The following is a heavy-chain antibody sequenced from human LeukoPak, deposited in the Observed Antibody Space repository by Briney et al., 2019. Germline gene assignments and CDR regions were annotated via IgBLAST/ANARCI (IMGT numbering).Heavy chain of an antibody. V-gene: IGHV4-39*01. J-gene: IGHJ4*02. CDR3: ARGSRRLADFHY. CDR2: ISYSGST. CDR1: GDSIISSDYY. Sequence: PSETLSLTCTVSGDSIISSDYYWGWIRQPPGKGLGWIGTISYSGSTYYNPSLQSRVTISVDTSKNQFSLELSSVTATDTAVYYCARGSRRLADFHYWGQGTLSPSPQ. D-gene: IGHD1-26*01.